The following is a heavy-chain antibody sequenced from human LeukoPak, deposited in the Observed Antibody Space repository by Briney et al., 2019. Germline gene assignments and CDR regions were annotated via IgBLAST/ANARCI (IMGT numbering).Heavy chain of an antibody. CDR2: ISYSGST. J-gene: IGHJ4*02. D-gene: IGHD6-13*01. CDR1: GGSISSYY. Sequence: SEALSLTCTVSGGSISSYYWSWIRQPPGKGLEWIGYISYSGSTNYNPSLKSRVTISVDTSKNQFSLKLSSVTAADTAIYYCARLYSSSLGRVFDYWGQGTLVTVSS. V-gene: IGHV4-59*01. CDR3: ARLYSSSLGRVFDY.